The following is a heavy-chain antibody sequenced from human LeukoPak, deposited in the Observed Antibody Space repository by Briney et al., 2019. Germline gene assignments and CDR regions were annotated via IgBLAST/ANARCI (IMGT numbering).Heavy chain of an antibody. J-gene: IGHJ5*02. Sequence: ASVKVSCKASGYTFTSYYMHWVRQAPGQGLEWMGIINPSGGSTSYAQKFQGRVTMTRDMSTSTVYMELSGLRSEDTAVYYCARKMSAEWLVRECNWFDPWGQGTLVTVSS. CDR3: ARKMSAEWLVRECNWFDP. D-gene: IGHD6-19*01. CDR1: GYTFTSYY. CDR2: INPSGGST. V-gene: IGHV1-46*01.